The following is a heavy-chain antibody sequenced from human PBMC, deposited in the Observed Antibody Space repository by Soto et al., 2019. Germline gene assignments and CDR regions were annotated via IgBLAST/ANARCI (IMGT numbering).Heavy chain of an antibody. CDR2: ISYSGNT. J-gene: IGHJ4*02. V-gene: IGHV4-59*01. CDR3: ARAPKVSGSSQTRPDF. D-gene: IGHD6-6*01. CDR1: GGSISSGY. Sequence: SETLYRTCTVSGGSISSGYWSWIRQPPGKGLEWIGYISYSGNTNYNPSLKSRVTMSVDTPKKQFSLSLGSVTTADTAVYYCARAPKVSGSSQTRPDFCGQGTLVTVSS.